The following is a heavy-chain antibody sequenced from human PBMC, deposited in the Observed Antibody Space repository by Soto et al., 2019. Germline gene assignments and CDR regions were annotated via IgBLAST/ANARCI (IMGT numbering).Heavy chain of an antibody. CDR1: GYTFTSYD. CDR2: INPTSEYT. J-gene: IGHJ4*02. D-gene: IGHD2-15*01. V-gene: IGHV1-8*01. CDR3: ARQVHTGYSSE. Sequence: XPVKGSCDASGYTFTSYDINWVRQAPGQGLEWVGWINPTSEYTAHAQKFQCRVTLTREISTATAYMELSSLTSEDTAVYVCARQVHTGYSSEWGPGTQVTVSS.